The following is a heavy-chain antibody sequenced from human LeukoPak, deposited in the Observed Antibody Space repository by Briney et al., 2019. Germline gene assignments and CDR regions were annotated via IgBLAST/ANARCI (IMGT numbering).Heavy chain of an antibody. J-gene: IGHJ2*01. CDR1: GGSISSGDYY. CDR3: ARGEPKKGYFDL. CDR2: IYYTGST. Sequence: SQTLSLTCTVSGGSISSGDYYWTWIRQPPGKGLEWIAYIYYTGSTYYNPSLKSRVTISVDRSKNQFSLKLSSVTAADTAVYYCARGEPKKGYFDLWGRGTLVTVSS. D-gene: IGHD1-14*01. V-gene: IGHV4-30-4*01.